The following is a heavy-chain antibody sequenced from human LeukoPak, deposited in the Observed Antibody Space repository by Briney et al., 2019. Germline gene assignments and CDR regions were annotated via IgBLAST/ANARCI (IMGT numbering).Heavy chain of an antibody. D-gene: IGHD3-22*01. Sequence: PGASVKVSCKASGYTFTSYGISWVRQAPGQGLEWMGGIIPIFGTANYAQKFQGRVTITTDESTSTAYMELSSLRSEDTAVYYCAGDSRYYYDSSGYYYKSSFYFDYWGQGTLVTVSS. V-gene: IGHV1-69*05. CDR2: IIPIFGTA. CDR1: GYTFTSYG. CDR3: AGDSRYYYDSSGYYYKSSFYFDY. J-gene: IGHJ4*02.